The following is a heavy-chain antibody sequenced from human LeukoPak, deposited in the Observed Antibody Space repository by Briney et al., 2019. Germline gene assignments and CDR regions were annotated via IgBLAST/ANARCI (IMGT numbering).Heavy chain of an antibody. J-gene: IGHJ5*02. CDR3: AGGAVVGAATLSWFDP. CDR2: ISSSSSTI. D-gene: IGHD2-15*01. Sequence: GGSLRLSCAASGFTFSSYSMNWVRQAPGKGLEWVSYISSSSSTIYYADSVKGRFTISRDNAKNSLYLQMNSLRAEDTAVYYCAGGAVVGAATLSWFDPWGQGTLVTVSS. V-gene: IGHV3-48*04. CDR1: GFTFSSYS.